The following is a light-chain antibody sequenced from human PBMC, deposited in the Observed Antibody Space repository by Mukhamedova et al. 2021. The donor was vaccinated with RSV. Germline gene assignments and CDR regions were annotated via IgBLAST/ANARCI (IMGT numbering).Light chain of an antibody. CDR3: QQLHTYPFA. CDR1: QGINTY. V-gene: IGKV1-9*01. CDR2: YAS. J-gene: IGKJ3*01. Sequence: GDSVTITCRASQGINTYLAWYEQKPGKAPKFLISYASILQSGVPARFSGSGSGTEFTLTIKTLQPDDFATYYCQQLHTYPFAFGP.